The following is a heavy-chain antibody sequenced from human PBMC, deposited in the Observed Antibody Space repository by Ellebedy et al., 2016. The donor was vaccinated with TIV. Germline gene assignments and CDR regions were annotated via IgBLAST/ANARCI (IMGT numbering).Heavy chain of an antibody. Sequence: AASVKVSCKASGYTFTGYYIHWVRQAPGQGLEWMGGIIPIYGTPKYAQKFQGRVTITAGKSTNSAYLELSRLTSEDTAVYYCARERQSDDGDPVLWHWGRGTLVTVSS. CDR3: ARERQSDDGDPVLWH. CDR2: IIPIYGTP. V-gene: IGHV1-69*06. D-gene: IGHD2-21*01. J-gene: IGHJ4*02. CDR1: GYTFTGYY.